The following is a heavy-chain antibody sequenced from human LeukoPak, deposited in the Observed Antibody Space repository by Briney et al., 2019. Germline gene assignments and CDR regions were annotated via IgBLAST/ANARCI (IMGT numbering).Heavy chain of an antibody. CDR3: AREGYGSGRRLGMDV. CDR1: GYTFINYY. D-gene: IGHD3-10*01. Sequence: ASVKVSCKASGYTFINYYMHWVRQAPGQGLEWMGIINPSGGSATYAQTIQGRVTLTRDTSTSTVYMELSSLRSDDTSVYYCAREGYGSGRRLGMDVWGQGTTVTVSS. J-gene: IGHJ6*02. V-gene: IGHV1-46*01. CDR2: INPSGGSA.